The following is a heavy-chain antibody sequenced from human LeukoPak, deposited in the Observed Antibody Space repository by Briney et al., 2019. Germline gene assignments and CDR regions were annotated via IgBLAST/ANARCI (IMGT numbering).Heavy chain of an antibody. CDR1: GCTFTNYD. V-gene: IGHV1-46*01. J-gene: IGHJ4*02. D-gene: IGHD3-22*01. CDR3: AKTSGHYDTSGYYY. Sequence: ASVKVSRKASGCTFTNYDMHWVRQAPGQGLEWMGIIDPSGGSTSYAQKFQGRVTMTRDTSTSTVYMELSSLRSEDTAVYYCAKTSGHYDTSGYYYWGQGTLVTVSS. CDR2: IDPSGGST.